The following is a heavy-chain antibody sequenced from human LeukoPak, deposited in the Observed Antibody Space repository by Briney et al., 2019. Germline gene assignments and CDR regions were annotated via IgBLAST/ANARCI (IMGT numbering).Heavy chain of an antibody. CDR1: GFTFSSYA. Sequence: PEASVRLSCKASGFTFSSYAMSWVRQAPGKGLEWMAGINPIFGTANYAHTFKGRFTMTTDKAKSTAYMEMSSLRAEDTAVYYCARATAAEYSSSWYSYYFDYWGQGTLVTVSS. CDR3: ARATAAEYSSSWYSYYFDY. CDR2: INPIFGTA. V-gene: IGHV1-69*05. J-gene: IGHJ4*02. D-gene: IGHD6-13*01.